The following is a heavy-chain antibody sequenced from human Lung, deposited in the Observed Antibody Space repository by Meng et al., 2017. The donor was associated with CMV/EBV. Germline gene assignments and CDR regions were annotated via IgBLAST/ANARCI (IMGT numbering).Heavy chain of an antibody. V-gene: IGHV3-64*02. Sequence: TFSSYAMHWVRQAPGKGLEYVSAISSNGGSTYYADSVKGRFTISRDNSKNTLYLQMGSLRAEDMAVYYCARGSIDYYDSSGYYGLFDYWGQGTPVTVSS. CDR1: TFSSYA. CDR2: ISSNGGST. J-gene: IGHJ4*02. D-gene: IGHD3-22*01. CDR3: ARGSIDYYDSSGYYGLFDY.